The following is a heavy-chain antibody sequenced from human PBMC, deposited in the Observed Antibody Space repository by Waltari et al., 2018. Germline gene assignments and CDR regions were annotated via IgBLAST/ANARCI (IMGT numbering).Heavy chain of an antibody. D-gene: IGHD3-22*01. J-gene: IGHJ4*02. Sequence: QVQLVQSGAEVKKPGSSVKVACKASGGTFSSYAISWARQAPGQGLEWMGRIIPIFGTAHYAQKFQGRVTITAVQSTTTAYMELSRLRSEDTAVYYCAREGYRGIVVVPFYYWGQGTLVTVSS. CDR1: GGTFSSYA. V-gene: IGHV1-69*15. CDR2: IIPIFGTA. CDR3: AREGYRGIVVVPFYY.